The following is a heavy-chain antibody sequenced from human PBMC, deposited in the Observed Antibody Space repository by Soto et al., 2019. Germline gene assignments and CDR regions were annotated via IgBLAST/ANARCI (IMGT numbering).Heavy chain of an antibody. J-gene: IGHJ6*02. Sequence: SVKVSCKASGFTFTSSAVQWVRQARGQRLEWIGWIVVGSGNTNYAQKFQERVTITRDMSTSTAYMELSSLRSEDTAVYYCAAVSPDPGYCSGGSCYPYYYYGMDVWGQGTTVTVS. CDR1: GFTFTSSA. CDR3: AAVSPDPGYCSGGSCYPYYYYGMDV. V-gene: IGHV1-58*01. D-gene: IGHD2-15*01. CDR2: IVVGSGNT.